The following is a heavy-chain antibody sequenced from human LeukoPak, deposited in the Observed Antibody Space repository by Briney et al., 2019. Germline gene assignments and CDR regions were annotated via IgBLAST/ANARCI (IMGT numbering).Heavy chain of an antibody. CDR1: GYSFTSYW. J-gene: IGHJ3*02. V-gene: IGHV5-51*01. Sequence: GESLKISCKGSGYSFTSYWIGWVRPMPGKGLEWVGIIYPGDSDTRYSPSFQGQVTISADKSIRTAYLPWSSLKASDHAMYFFAILVSFADTDAFDIWGQGTMVTVSS. CDR2: IYPGDSDT. D-gene: IGHD3-22*01. CDR3: AILVSFADTDAFDI.